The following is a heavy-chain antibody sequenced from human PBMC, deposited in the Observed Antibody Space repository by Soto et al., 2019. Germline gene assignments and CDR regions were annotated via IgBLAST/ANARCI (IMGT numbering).Heavy chain of an antibody. J-gene: IGHJ6*02. CDR3: AREGVAPYYYYGMDV. D-gene: IGHD5-12*01. V-gene: IGHV1-18*01. CDR2: ISSYNGDT. CDR1: GYTFTISG. Sequence: AWVKVSCKASGYTFTISGISWVRQAPGQGPEWMGWISSYNGDTNYAQTFQGRVTMTTDTSTSTAYMELRSLRSDDTAVYCCAREGVAPYYYYGMDVWGQGTPVTVSS.